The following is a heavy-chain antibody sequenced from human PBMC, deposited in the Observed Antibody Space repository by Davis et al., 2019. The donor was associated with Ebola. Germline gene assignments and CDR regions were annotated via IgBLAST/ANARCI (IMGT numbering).Heavy chain of an antibody. CDR1: GGTFSSYG. D-gene: IGHD1-26*01. CDR3: AREGRYSGNYPLDY. Sequence: SVKVSCKASGGTFSSYGISWVRQAPGQGLEWMGRIIPILGIANNAQKFQGRVTITADKSTSTAYMELSRLRSDDTAVYYCAREGRYSGNYPLDYWGQGTLVTVSS. V-gene: IGHV1-69*04. CDR2: IIPILGIA. J-gene: IGHJ4*02.